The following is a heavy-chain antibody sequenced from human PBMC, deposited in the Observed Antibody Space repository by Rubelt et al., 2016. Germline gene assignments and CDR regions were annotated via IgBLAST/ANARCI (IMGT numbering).Heavy chain of an antibody. Sequence: EVQLVESGGGLVQPGGSLRLSCAGSGFTFSSYWIHWVRQAPGKGLVWVSRINDDVSSTTTAYADSVEGRFTISRDYAKNTLYLEMNRLRAEDTAVYYCASLGSGSYTGDDYWGQGTLVTVSS. D-gene: IGHD3-10*01. J-gene: IGHJ4*02. V-gene: IGHV3-74*01. CDR2: INDDVSST. CDR1: GFTFSSYW. CDR3: ASLGSGSYTGDDY.